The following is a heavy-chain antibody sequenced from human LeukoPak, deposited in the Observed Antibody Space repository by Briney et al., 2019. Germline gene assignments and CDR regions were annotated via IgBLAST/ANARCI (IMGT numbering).Heavy chain of an antibody. J-gene: IGHJ3*02. V-gene: IGHV3-21*01. CDR2: ISSSSYI. D-gene: IGHD1-1*01. Sequence: GGSLRLSCAASGFTFSSYSMNWVRQAPGKGLEWVSSISSSSYIYYADSVKGRFPISRDNAKNSLYLQMNSLRAEDTAVYYCTVGYLIDAFDIWGQGTMVTVSS. CDR3: TVGYLIDAFDI. CDR1: GFTFSSYS.